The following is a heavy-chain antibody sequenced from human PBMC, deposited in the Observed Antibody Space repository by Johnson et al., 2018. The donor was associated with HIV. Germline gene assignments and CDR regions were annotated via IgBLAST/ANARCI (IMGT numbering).Heavy chain of an antibody. CDR1: AFTFSSYW. CDR3: ARDRGAFDI. V-gene: IGHV3-7*01. CDR2: IKQDGSEK. Sequence: VQVVESGGGLVQPGGSLRLSCEASAFTFSSYWMSWVRQAPGKGLEWVANIKQDGSEKNYVDSVKGRFAISRDNAKNSLYLQINSLRAEDTAVYYCARDRGAFDIWGQGTMVTVSS. J-gene: IGHJ3*02.